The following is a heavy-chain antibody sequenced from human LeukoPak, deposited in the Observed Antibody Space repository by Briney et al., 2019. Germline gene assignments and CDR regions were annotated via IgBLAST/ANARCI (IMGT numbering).Heavy chain of an antibody. CDR2: LNYSGTT. CDR1: GGSISGSTSY. V-gene: IGHV4-39*07. CDR3: SRYDLDTGDFDP. J-gene: IGHJ5*02. Sequence: SETLSLTCTVSGGSISGSTSYWGWIRQSPGKGLEWIGLLNYSGTTYYNPSFKSRVSISIDRSRTQFSLKLSSVTAADTAFYYCSRYDLDTGDFDPWGQGTLVTISS. D-gene: IGHD3/OR15-3a*01.